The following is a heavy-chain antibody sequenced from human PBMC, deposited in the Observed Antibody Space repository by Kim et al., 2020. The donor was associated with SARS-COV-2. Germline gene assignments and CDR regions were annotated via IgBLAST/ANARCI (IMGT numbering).Heavy chain of an antibody. J-gene: IGHJ3*02. CDR3: ARGGPRGSYAFDI. CDR2: IKQDGSEK. D-gene: IGHD1-26*01. CDR1: GFTFSSYW. Sequence: GGSLRLSCAASGFTFSSYWMSWVRQAPGKGLEWVANIKQDGSEKYYVDSVKGRFTISRDNAKNSLYLQMNSLRAEDTAVYYCARGGPRGSYAFDIWGQGTMVTVSS. V-gene: IGHV3-7*04.